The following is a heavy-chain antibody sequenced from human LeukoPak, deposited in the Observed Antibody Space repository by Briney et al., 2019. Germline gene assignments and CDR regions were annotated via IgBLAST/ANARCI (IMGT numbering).Heavy chain of an antibody. V-gene: IGHV1-2*04. CDR2: INPNSGGT. CDR1: GYTFTGYY. CDR3: AREFNDDYGDYFDY. D-gene: IGHD4-17*01. Sequence: ASVKVSCKASGYTFTGYYMHWVRQAPGQGLEWMGRINPNSGGTNYAQKFQGWVTMTRDTSISTAYMELSRLRSDDTAVYYCAREFNDDYGDYFDYWGQGTLVTVSS. J-gene: IGHJ4*02.